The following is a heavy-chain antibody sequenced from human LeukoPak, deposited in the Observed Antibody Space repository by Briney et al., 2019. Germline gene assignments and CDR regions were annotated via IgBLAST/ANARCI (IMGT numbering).Heavy chain of an antibody. CDR3: ARRASADY. CDR1: GHTFTSFG. J-gene: IGHJ4*02. CDR2: ISAYNGDT. Sequence: ASVKVSCKTSGHTFTSFGFSWVRQAPGQGLEWMGWISAYNGDTSYAQKLQGRVTMTRDTSTSTVYMELSSLRSEDTAVYYCARRASADYWGQGTLVTVSS. V-gene: IGHV1-18*01.